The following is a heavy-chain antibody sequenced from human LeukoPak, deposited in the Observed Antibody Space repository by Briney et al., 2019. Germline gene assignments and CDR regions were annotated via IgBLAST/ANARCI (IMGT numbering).Heavy chain of an antibody. J-gene: IGHJ4*02. V-gene: IGHV3-23*01. D-gene: IGHD3-22*01. CDR1: GFTFNIYA. Sequence: GGSLRLSCAASGFTFNIYAMSWVRQAPGKGLECVSSISSSGDYTFCAGSVKDRFTISRDNSKITLYLQMRRLRPEDTAIYYCAKDRPNYHESNGHYYTSNGDYSGQGTLVTVSS. CDR3: AKDRPNYHESNGHYYTSNGDY. CDR2: ISSSGDYT.